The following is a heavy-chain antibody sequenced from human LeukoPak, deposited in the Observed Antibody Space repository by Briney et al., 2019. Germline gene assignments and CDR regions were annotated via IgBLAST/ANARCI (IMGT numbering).Heavy chain of an antibody. CDR2: IYYSGST. V-gene: IGHV4-30-4*02. J-gene: IGHJ1*01. D-gene: IGHD3-22*01. CDR3: ASYYDSSGHYEYFQH. CDR1: GGSISSGDYY. Sequence: PSETLSLTCTVSGGSISSGDYYWSWIRQPPGKGLEWIGYIYYSGSTYYNPSLKSRVTISVDTSKNQFSLKLSSVTAADTAVYYCASYYDSSGHYEYFQHWGQGTLDTVSS.